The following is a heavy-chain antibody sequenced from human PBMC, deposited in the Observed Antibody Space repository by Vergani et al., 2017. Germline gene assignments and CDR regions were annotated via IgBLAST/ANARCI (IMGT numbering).Heavy chain of an antibody. V-gene: IGHV3-9*01. Sequence: EVQLVESGGGLVQPGRSLRLSCAASGFTFDDYAMHWVRQAPGKGLEWVSGISWNSGSLGYADSVKGRVTISRDNAKTSLYLQMNSLRAEDTAVYYCAKDAFYGVTGYFDYWGQGTLVTVAS. CDR3: AKDAFYGVTGYFDY. D-gene: IGHD4-17*01. CDR1: GFTFDDYA. J-gene: IGHJ4*02. CDR2: ISWNSGSL.